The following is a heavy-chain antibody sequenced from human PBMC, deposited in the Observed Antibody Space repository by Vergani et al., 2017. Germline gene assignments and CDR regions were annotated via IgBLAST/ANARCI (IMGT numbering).Heavy chain of an antibody. Sequence: VQLVESGGGVVQPGRSLRLSCAASGFTFSSYGMHWVRQAPGKGLEWVAVIWYDGSNKYYADSVKGRFTISRDNSKNTLYLQMNSLRAEDTAVYYCARGTEFIVGATTSFDYWGQGTLVTVSS. CDR1: GFTFSSYG. CDR3: ARGTEFIVGATTSFDY. D-gene: IGHD1-26*01. CDR2: IWYDGSNK. V-gene: IGHV3-33*01. J-gene: IGHJ4*02.